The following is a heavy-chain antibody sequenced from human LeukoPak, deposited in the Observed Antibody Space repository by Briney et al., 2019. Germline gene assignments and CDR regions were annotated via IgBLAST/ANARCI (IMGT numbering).Heavy chain of an antibody. Sequence: SETLSLTCTVSGGSIRGSSYYWGWIRQPPGKGLEWIGNIYYTGTTYYNPSLKSRATISVDTSKNHFSLRLRSVTAADTAVYFCARPRDDSTGYYLGYWGQGTLVTVSS. D-gene: IGHD3-22*01. V-gene: IGHV4-39*02. CDR2: IYYTGTT. CDR3: ARPRDDSTGYYLGY. CDR1: GGSIRGSSYY. J-gene: IGHJ4*02.